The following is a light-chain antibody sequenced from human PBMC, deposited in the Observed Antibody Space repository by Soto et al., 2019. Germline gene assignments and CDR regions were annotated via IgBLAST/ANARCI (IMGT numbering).Light chain of an antibody. Sequence: EILLTQSPVTLALSPGARATLSCRASQSVRTYLAWYQVKPGQAPRLLIYDAYSRASGITARFSGSGSGTDFTLTISSLEPEDFAVYYCQPRSNWPITFGQGTRLEI. J-gene: IGKJ5*01. V-gene: IGKV3-11*01. CDR1: QSVRTY. CDR2: DAY. CDR3: QPRSNWPIT.